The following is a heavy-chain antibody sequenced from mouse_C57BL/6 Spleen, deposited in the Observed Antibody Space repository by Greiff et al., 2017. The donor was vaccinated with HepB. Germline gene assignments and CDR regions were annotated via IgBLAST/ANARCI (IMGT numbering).Heavy chain of an antibody. D-gene: IGHD2-2*01. CDR3: TREGYGYDGAWFAY. Sequence: EVQRVESGEGLVKPGGSLKLSCAASGFTFSSYAMSWVRQTPEKRLEWVAYISSGGDYIYYADTVKGRFTISRDNARNTLYRRMSRLKSEDTAMYYCTREGYGYDGAWFAYWGQGTLVTVSA. CDR2: ISSGGDYI. CDR1: GFTFSSYA. V-gene: IGHV5-9-1*02. J-gene: IGHJ3*01.